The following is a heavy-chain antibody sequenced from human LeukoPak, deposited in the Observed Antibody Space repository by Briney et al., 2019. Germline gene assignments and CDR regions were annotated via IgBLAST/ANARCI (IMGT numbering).Heavy chain of an antibody. CDR2: IIPILGIA. V-gene: IGHV1-69*04. J-gene: IGHJ5*02. CDR3: ARDRDSDYGSGVFDP. D-gene: IGHD3-10*01. CDR1: GYTFTSYD. Sequence: ASVKVSCKASGYTFTSYDINWVRQATGQGLEWMGRIIPILGIANYAQKFQGRVTITADKSTSTAYMELSSLRSEDTAVYYCARDRDSDYGSGVFDPWGQGTLVTVSS.